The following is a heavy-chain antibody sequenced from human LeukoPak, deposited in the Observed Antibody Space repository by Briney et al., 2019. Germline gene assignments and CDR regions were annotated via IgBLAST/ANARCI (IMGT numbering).Heavy chain of an antibody. J-gene: IGHJ5*02. Sequence: ASVKVSCKTFGYTFTDYYMHWLRQAPGQGLEWVGRINPNRVGTYYAWKFQGRVTMTRDTSISTSYMELTSLKSDDTAVYYCAAGVLHGGGNWFDPWGQGTLVTVFS. D-gene: IGHD3-16*01. CDR1: GYTFTDYY. CDR2: INPNRVGT. CDR3: AAGVLHGGGNWFDP. V-gene: IGHV1-2*06.